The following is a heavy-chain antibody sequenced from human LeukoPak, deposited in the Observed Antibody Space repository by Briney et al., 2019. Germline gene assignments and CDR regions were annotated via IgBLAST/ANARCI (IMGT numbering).Heavy chain of an antibody. Sequence: PGGSLRLSCSASGFTFSAYAMCWVRQAPGKGLEYVSGISNNGGSSFYADSVKGRFTISRDNSKNTLYLQMSSLRAEDTAVYYCVKITSVTGGDCWGQGTRLTVSS. J-gene: IGHJ4*02. V-gene: IGHV3-64D*09. D-gene: IGHD1-1*01. CDR3: VKITSVTGGDC. CDR2: ISNNGGSS. CDR1: GFTFSAYA.